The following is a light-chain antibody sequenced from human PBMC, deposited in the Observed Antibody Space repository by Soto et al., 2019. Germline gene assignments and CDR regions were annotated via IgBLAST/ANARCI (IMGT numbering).Light chain of an antibody. CDR2: DIS. V-gene: IGKV3-11*01. CDR1: QSVPSY. Sequence: EIVLTQFPATLSLSPGDRATLSCRASQSVPSYLAWYQQKPGQAPRLLVYDISNRATGIPARFTGSGSGTDFTLTIISLEPEDSAGYYCQQRNAWPRNTFGQGTKLQI. CDR3: QQRNAWPRNT. J-gene: IGKJ2*01.